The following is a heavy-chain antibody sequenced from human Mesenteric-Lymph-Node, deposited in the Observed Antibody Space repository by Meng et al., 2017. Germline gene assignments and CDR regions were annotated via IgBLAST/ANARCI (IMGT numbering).Heavy chain of an antibody. D-gene: IGHD3-10*02. V-gene: IGHV6-1*01. CDR3: SRDWGDVRGGFGF. CDR1: CRCLTHNSA. Sequence: PPHTPSLPWSRPRCRCLTHNSALNLNRRSPSTGREWPGRTITMAKDYYDYALSLKTRIISNPDTSKNPFSLQLNSLTPEDTAIYYRSRDWGDVRGGFGFWGQGTLVTVSS. J-gene: IGHJ4*02. CDR2: TITMAKDYY.